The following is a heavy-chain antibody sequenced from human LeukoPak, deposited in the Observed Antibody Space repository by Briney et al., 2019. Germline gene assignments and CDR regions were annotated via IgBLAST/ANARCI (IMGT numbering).Heavy chain of an antibody. CDR2: IIPIFGIA. CDR3: ARHKFDYDILTGYYRD. CDR1: GGTFSSYA. V-gene: IGHV1-69*04. J-gene: IGHJ4*02. Sequence: SVKVSCKASGGTFSSYAISWVRQAPGQGLEWMGRIIPIFGIANYAQKFQGRVTITADKSTSTAYMELSSLRSEDTAVYYCARHKFDYDILTGYYRDWGQGTLVTVSS. D-gene: IGHD3-9*01.